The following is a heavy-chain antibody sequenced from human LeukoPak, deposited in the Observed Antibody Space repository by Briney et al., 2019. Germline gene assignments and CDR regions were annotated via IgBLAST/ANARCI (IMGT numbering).Heavy chain of an antibody. J-gene: IGHJ5*02. D-gene: IGHD6-6*01. V-gene: IGHV4-59*12. CDR2: IYYSGST. Sequence: SETLSLTCTVSGGSISSYYWSWIRQPPGKGLEWIGYIYYSGSTNYNPSLKSRVTISVDTSKNQFSLKLSSVTAADTAVYYCARGIAARSNWFDPWGQGTLVTVSS. CDR1: GGSISSYY. CDR3: ARGIAARSNWFDP.